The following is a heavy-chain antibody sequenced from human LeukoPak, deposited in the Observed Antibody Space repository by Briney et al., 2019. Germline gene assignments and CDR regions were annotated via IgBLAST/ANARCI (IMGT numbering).Heavy chain of an antibody. D-gene: IGHD3-3*02. Sequence: SETLSLTCSVSGSSISPYYWTWIRQAPGEGLEWMGYIYYRGTTNYSPSLKNRLTMSVDTSKNQISLKLTSVTAADTAVYYCVRRRASFPELGFCAMDVWGQGTLATVSS. CDR3: VRRRASFPELGFCAMDV. J-gene: IGHJ3*01. V-gene: IGHV4-59*01. CDR1: GSSISPYY. CDR2: IYYRGTT.